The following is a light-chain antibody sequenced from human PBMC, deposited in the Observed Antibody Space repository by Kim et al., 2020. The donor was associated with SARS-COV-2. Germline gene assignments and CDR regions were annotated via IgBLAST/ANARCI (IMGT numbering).Light chain of an antibody. Sequence: QSVLTQPPSASGTPGQRVTISCSGSSSNIGSNTVNWYQQLPGTAPKLLIYSNNQRPSGVPDRFSGSKSGTSASLAISGLHSEDESDYYCTAWDDSLNGGLFGGGTQLTVL. CDR2: SNN. J-gene: IGLJ2*01. V-gene: IGLV1-44*01. CDR3: TAWDDSLNGGL. CDR1: SSNIGSNT.